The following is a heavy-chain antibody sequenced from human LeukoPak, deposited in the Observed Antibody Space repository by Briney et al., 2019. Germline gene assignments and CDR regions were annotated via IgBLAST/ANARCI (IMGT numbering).Heavy chain of an antibody. CDR2: ISAYNGNT. V-gene: IGHV1-18*01. Sequence: VASVKVSCKASGYTFTSYGISWVRQAPGQGLEWMGWISAYNGNTNYAQKLQGRVTMTTDTSTSTAYMELRSLRFDDTAVYYCCLTGYPAFDYWGQGTLVTVSS. CDR3: CLTGYPAFDY. J-gene: IGHJ4*02. CDR1: GYTFTSYG. D-gene: IGHD3-9*01.